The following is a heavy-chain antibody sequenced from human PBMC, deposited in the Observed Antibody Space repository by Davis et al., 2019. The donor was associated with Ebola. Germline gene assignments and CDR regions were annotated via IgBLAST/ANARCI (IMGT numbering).Heavy chain of an antibody. D-gene: IGHD6-13*01. V-gene: IGHV3-48*03. J-gene: IGHJ4*02. CDR1: GFTFSTYV. Sequence: PGGSLSLSCVASGFTFSTYVMTWARQAPGTGLERVSYISISGRATYYADSVKGRFTISRDNAKNSLDLQMNSLRAEDTAAYYCARGSGYIEDSAFDSWGQGILVTVSS. CDR3: ARGSGYIEDSAFDS. CDR2: ISISGRAT.